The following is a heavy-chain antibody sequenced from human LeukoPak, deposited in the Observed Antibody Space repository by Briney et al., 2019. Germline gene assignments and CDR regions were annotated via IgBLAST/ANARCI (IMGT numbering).Heavy chain of an antibody. CDR1: GYSFTSYW. CDR2: IYPGDSDT. V-gene: IGHV5-51*01. J-gene: IGHJ3*02. D-gene: IGHD2-21*02. CDR3: ASSAHCGGDCYSTDAFDI. Sequence: GESLKISCKGSGYSFTSYWIGWVRQMPGKGLEWMGIIYPGDSDTRYSPSFQGQVTISADKSISTAYLQWSSLKASDTAMYYCASSAHCGGDCYSTDAFDIWGQGTMVTVSS.